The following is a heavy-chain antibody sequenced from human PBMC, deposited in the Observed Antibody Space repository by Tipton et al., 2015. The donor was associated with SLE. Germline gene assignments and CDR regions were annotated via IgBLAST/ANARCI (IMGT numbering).Heavy chain of an antibody. Sequence: SLRLSCAASGFTFSSYAMSWVRQAPGKGLEWVSAISGSGGSTYYADSVKGRFTISRDNAKNSLYLQMNSLRAEDTALYYCASAYYDSSGYYYVDYWGQGTLVTVSS. CDR3: ASAYYDSSGYYYVDY. V-gene: IGHV3-23*01. D-gene: IGHD3-22*01. CDR1: GFTFSSYA. CDR2: ISGSGGST. J-gene: IGHJ4*02.